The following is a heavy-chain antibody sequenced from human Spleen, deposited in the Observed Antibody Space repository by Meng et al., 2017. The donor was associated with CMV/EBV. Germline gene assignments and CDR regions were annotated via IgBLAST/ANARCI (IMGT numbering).Heavy chain of an antibody. D-gene: IGHD6-19*01. CDR3: ARDLSGYTSGWLSYLDS. J-gene: IGHJ4*02. CDR2: ISYDGSKE. V-gene: IGHV3-30-3*01. CDR1: GFLYETYA. Sequence: GESLKISCEASGFLYETYAMHWVRQAPGKGLEWVAVISYDGSKEYYADSVKGRFTISRDNYKNVLYLQMNGLRSEDTAVYYCARDLSGYTSGWLSYLDSWGQGTLVTVSS.